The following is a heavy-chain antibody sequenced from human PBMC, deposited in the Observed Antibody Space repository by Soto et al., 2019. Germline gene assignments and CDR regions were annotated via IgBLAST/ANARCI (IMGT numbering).Heavy chain of an antibody. V-gene: IGHV4-34*01. D-gene: IGHD6-19*01. CDR3: ARVLRPGSIAVAGQYFDY. J-gene: IGHJ4*02. Sequence: SETLSLTCAVYGGSFSGYYWSWIRQPPGKGLEWIGEINHSGSTNYNPSLKSRVTISVDTSKNQFSLKLSSVTAADTAVYYCARVLRPGSIAVAGQYFDYWGQGTLVTVSS. CDR2: INHSGST. CDR1: GGSFSGYY.